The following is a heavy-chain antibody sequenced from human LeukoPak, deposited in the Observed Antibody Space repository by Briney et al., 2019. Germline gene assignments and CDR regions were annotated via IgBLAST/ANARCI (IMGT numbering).Heavy chain of an antibody. V-gene: IGHV3-74*01. CDR3: AKDNWEAAAGTDYYYYGMDV. D-gene: IGHD6-13*01. Sequence: PGGSLRLSCAASGFTFSSYWMHWVRQAPGKGLVCVSRIKTDGSSTTYADSVKGRFTISRDNSKNTLYLQMNSLRAEDTAVYYCAKDNWEAAAGTDYYYYGMDVWGQGTTVTVSS. J-gene: IGHJ6*02. CDR2: IKTDGSST. CDR1: GFTFSSYW.